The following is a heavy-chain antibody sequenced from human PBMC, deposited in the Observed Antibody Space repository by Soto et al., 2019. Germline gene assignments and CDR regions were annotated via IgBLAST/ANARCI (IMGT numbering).Heavy chain of an antibody. J-gene: IGHJ4*02. D-gene: IGHD3-22*01. Sequence: QPWGSLRLSCAASGFTFSSYAIICFRHSPGKGLEWVSAISGSGGSTYYADSVKGRFTISRDNSKNTLYLQMNSLRAEDTAVYYCAKEVYIYYDSSGSHSGPFDYWGQGTLVTVSS. CDR3: AKEVYIYYDSSGSHSGPFDY. V-gene: IGHV3-23*01. CDR2: ISGSGGST. CDR1: GFTFSSYA.